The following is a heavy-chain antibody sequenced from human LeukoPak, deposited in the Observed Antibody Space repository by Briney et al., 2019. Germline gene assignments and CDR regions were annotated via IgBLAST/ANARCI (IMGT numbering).Heavy chain of an antibody. Sequence: GASVKVSCKASGYTFTSYDINWVRQATGQGLEWMGWMNPNSGNTGYAQKFQGRVTMTRNTSISTAYMEPSSLRSEDTAVYYCARQGSSTTQLLAYWGQGTLVTVSS. CDR3: ARQGSSTTQLLAY. V-gene: IGHV1-8*01. CDR2: MNPNSGNT. CDR1: GYTFTSYD. J-gene: IGHJ4*02. D-gene: IGHD2-2*01.